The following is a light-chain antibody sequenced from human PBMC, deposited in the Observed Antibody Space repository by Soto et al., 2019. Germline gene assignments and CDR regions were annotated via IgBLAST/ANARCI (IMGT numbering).Light chain of an antibody. J-gene: IGKJ5*01. Sequence: DIQMTQSPSSLSASVGDRVTITCRASQDISEYLAWFQQKPGKAPKSLIYASSNLQSGIPSRFSGSGFGTDFTLTISSLQPEDFASYYCQQYSTYPQITFGQGTRLEI. V-gene: IGKV1-16*01. CDR3: QQYSTYPQIT. CDR2: ASS. CDR1: QDISEY.